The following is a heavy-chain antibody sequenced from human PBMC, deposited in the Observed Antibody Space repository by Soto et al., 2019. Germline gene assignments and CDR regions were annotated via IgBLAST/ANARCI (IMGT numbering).Heavy chain of an antibody. D-gene: IGHD4-17*01. CDR1: GFTFDDYA. CDR3: AKDSNYGDYSWVYFDL. Sequence: EVQLVESGGGLVQPGRSLRLSCAASGFTFDDYAMHWVRQAPGKGLEWVSGISWNSGSVGYADSVKGRFTSSRDNAKKSLYLQLNSLRAEDTALYYCAKDSNYGDYSWVYFDLWGRGTLVTVSS. V-gene: IGHV3-9*01. CDR2: ISWNSGSV. J-gene: IGHJ2*01.